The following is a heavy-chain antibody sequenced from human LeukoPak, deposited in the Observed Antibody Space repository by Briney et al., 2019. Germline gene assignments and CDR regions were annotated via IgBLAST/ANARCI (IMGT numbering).Heavy chain of an antibody. CDR1: GGSISSSSYY. CDR2: IYYSGST. CDR3: ARESAGAFDI. D-gene: IGHD2-15*01. V-gene: IGHV4-39*07. J-gene: IGHJ3*02. Sequence: PSETLSLTCTVSGGSISSSSYYWGWIRQPPGKGLEWIGSIYYSGSTNYNPSLKSRVTISVDKSKNQFSLKLSSVTAADTAVYYCARESAGAFDIWGQGTMVTVSS.